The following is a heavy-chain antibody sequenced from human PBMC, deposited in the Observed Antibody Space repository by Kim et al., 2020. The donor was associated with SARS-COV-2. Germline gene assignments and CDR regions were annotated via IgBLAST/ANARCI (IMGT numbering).Heavy chain of an antibody. Sequence: GGSLRLSCAASGFTFSSYAMSWVRQAPGKGLEWVSAISGSGGSTYYADSVEGRFTISRDNSKNTLYLQMNSLRAEDTAVYYCAKDIGMRGYECDYWGQGGLVAVSS. D-gene: IGHD5-12*01. CDR3: AKDIGMRGYECDY. J-gene: IGHJ4*02. CDR2: ISGSGGST. CDR1: GFTFSSYA. V-gene: IGHV3-23*01.